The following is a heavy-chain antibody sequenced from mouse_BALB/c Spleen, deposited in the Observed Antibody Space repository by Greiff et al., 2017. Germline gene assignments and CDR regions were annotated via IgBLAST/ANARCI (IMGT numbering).Heavy chain of an antibody. CDR3: ASLYDYDFDY. CDR1: GYTFTSYV. V-gene: IGHV1-14*01. Sequence: VQLKESGPELVKPGASVKMSCKASGYTFTSYVMHWVKQKPGQGLEWIGYINPYNDGTKYNEKFKGKATLTSDKSSSTAYMELSSLTSEDSAVYYCASLYDYDFDYWGQGTTLTVSS. J-gene: IGHJ2*01. CDR2: INPYNDGT. D-gene: IGHD2-4*01.